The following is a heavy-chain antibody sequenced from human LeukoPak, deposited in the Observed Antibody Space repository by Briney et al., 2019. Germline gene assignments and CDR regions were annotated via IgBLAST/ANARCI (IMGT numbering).Heavy chain of an antibody. J-gene: IGHJ4*02. CDR3: ARSVSGWSPFDY. D-gene: IGHD6-13*01. V-gene: IGHV1-2*02. Sequence: GASVKVSCKASGYTFTDYYIHWVRQAPGQGLEWMAWMNPNSGGTSYAQKFQGRVTMTRDTSISTAYMELSRLRSDDTAVYYCARSVSGWSPFDYWGQGTLVTVSS. CDR1: GYTFTDYY. CDR2: MNPNSGGT.